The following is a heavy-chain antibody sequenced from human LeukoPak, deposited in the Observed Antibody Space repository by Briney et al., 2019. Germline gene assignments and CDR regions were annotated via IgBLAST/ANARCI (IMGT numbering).Heavy chain of an antibody. Sequence: ASVKVSCKASGGTFSSYAISWVRQAPGQGLEWMGGIIPIFGTANYAQKFQGRVTITTDESTSTAYMELSSLRSEDTAVYYCARDNSCSSTSCYFFDYWGQGTLVTVSS. CDR3: ARDNSCSSTSCYFFDY. V-gene: IGHV1-69*05. CDR2: IIPIFGTA. CDR1: GGTFSSYA. J-gene: IGHJ4*02. D-gene: IGHD2-2*01.